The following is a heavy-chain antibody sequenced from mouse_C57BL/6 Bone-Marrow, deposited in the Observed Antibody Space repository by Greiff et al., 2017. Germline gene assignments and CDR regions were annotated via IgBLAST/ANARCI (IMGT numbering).Heavy chain of an antibody. V-gene: IGHV1-82*01. CDR2: IYPGDGDT. CDR3: ARTGQLRLRVRDAKDY. Sequence: VQLQQSGPELVKPGASVTISCKASGYAFSGSWMNWVKQRPGKGLEWIGRIYPGDGDTNYNGKFKGKATLTADKSSSTAYMLLSNLASEDSAVYVCARTGQLRLRVRDAKDYWGQGTSVTVSS. CDR1: GYAFSGSW. D-gene: IGHD3-2*02. J-gene: IGHJ4*01.